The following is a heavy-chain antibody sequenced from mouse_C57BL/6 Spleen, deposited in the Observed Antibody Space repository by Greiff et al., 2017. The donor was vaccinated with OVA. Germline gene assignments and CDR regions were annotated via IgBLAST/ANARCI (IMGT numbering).Heavy chain of an antibody. J-gene: IGHJ2*01. D-gene: IGHD2-4*01. Sequence: VQLQQPGAELVMPGASVKLSCKASGYTFTSYWMHWVKQRPGQGLEWIGEIDPSDSYTNYNQKFKGKSTLTVDKSSSTAYMQLGSLTSEDSAVYYCARKGAYDYWLDYWGQGTTLTVSS. V-gene: IGHV1-69*01. CDR3: ARKGAYDYWLDY. CDR2: IDPSDSYT. CDR1: GYTFTSYW.